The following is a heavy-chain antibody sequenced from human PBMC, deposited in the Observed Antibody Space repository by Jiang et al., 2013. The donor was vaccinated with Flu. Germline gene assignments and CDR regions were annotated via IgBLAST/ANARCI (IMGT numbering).Heavy chain of an antibody. Sequence: VQLLESGAEVKKSGASVRVSCKTSGYTFAGHFIHWVRQAPGQGLEWMGWVSPTSGGTDFAPKFQGRVSMTRDTSTSTAYMELSRLTSDDTAVYYCARDSGDYHGSGSQFD. J-gene: IGHJ5*02. CDR2: VSPTSGGT. V-gene: IGHV1-2*02. CDR1: GYTFAGHF. CDR3: ARDSGDYHGSGSQFD. D-gene: IGHD3-10*01.